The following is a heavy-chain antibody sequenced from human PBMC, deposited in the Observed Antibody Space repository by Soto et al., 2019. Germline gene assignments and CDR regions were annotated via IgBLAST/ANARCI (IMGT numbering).Heavy chain of an antibody. D-gene: IGHD6-13*01. CDR2: IFYSGST. CDR1: GGSINSGGYY. V-gene: IGHV4-31*03. CDR3: ARGYRQSGYSTSGVFYY. Sequence: QVQLQESGPGLVKPSQTLSLICTVSGGSINSGGYYCNWIRQHPGKGLEWIGYIFYSGSTYYNPSLRSRVTFPADTSENESSLKLSSLTAADAAVYFCARGYRQSGYSTSGVFYYWCQRTLVHVSS. J-gene: IGHJ4*02.